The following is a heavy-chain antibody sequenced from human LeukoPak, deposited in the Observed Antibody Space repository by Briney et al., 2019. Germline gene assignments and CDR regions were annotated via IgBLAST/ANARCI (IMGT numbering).Heavy chain of an antibody. CDR2: FSSNTGKT. CDR1: GYTFATYG. V-gene: IGHV1-18*01. Sequence: GASVKVSCKASGYTFATYGFCWVRQAPGHGREWMGWFSSNTGKTDYAQKFQGRVTLTTDTSTSTAYMELRSLRPDDTALYYCAKVAGDRMDYWGQGTLLTVSS. J-gene: IGHJ4*02. D-gene: IGHD6-13*01. CDR3: AKVAGDRMDY.